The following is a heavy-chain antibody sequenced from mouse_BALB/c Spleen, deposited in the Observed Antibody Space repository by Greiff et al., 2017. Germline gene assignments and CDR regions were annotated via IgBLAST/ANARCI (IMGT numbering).Heavy chain of an antibody. J-gene: IGHJ4*01. CDR3: ARDTVKAMDY. Sequence: EVQVVESGGGLVQPGGSLRLSCATSGFTFTDYYMSWVRQPPGKALEWLGFIRNKANGYTTEYSASVKGRFTISRDNSQSILYLQMNTLRAEDSATYYCARDTVKAMDYWGQGTSVTVSS. V-gene: IGHV7-3*02. D-gene: IGHD1-1*01. CDR2: IRNKANGYTT. CDR1: GFTFTDYY.